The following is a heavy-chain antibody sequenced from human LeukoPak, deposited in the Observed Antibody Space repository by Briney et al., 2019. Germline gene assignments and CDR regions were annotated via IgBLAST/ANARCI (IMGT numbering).Heavy chain of an antibody. CDR1: GFTFSSYA. D-gene: IGHD3-9*01. CDR2: ISYDGSNK. J-gene: IGHJ3*02. V-gene: IGHV3-30-3*01. Sequence: PGRSLRLSCAASGFTFSSYAMHWVRQAPGKGLEWVAVISYDGSNKYYADSVKGRFTISRDNSKNTLYLQMNNLRAEDTAVYYCARLRLRYFDWLLFRDAFDIWGQGTMVTISS. CDR3: ARLRLRYFDWLLFRDAFDI.